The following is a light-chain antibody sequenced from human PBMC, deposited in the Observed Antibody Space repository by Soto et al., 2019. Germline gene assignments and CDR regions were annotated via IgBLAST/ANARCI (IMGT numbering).Light chain of an antibody. J-gene: IGKJ1*01. CDR1: QNIYYN. Sequence: ILMTQSPATVSVSPGEIATLSCRASQNIYYNVAWYQHRPGQAPRLLIYRASTRAPGVPARFSGSGSGTEFTLTISSLQPEDFTVYSRLQYHNLWAFGQGTKVDIK. CDR3: LQYHNLWA. CDR2: RAS. V-gene: IGKV3-15*01.